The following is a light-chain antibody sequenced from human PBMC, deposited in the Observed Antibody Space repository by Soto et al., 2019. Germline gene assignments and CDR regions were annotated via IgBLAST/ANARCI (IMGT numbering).Light chain of an antibody. CDR2: GAS. Sequence: DIVLTQSPATLSLSPGQTATLSCRASQSVSSYLAWYQQKPGQAPRLLIYGASSRATGIPDRFSGSWSGTDCTLTISRLEPEDVAVYCCQQYGTSPLTFGGGTKVDIK. CDR3: QQYGTSPLT. CDR1: QSVSSY. J-gene: IGKJ4*01. V-gene: IGKV3-20*01.